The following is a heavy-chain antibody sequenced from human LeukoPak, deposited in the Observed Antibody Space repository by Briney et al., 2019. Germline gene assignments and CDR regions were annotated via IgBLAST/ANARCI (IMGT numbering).Heavy chain of an antibody. Sequence: SETLSLTCTVSGYSISSGDYWGWIRQPPGKGLEWIGSIYHSGSTYYNSSLKSRVTISVDTPKNHFSLKLSSVTAADTAVYYCARLDTTRSTSNVFDYWGQGTLVTVSS. J-gene: IGHJ4*02. D-gene: IGHD5-18*01. CDR2: IYHSGST. V-gene: IGHV4-38-2*02. CDR3: ARLDTTRSTSNVFDY. CDR1: GYSISSGDY.